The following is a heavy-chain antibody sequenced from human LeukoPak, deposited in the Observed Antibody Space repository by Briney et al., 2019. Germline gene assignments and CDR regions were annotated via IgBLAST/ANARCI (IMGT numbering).Heavy chain of an antibody. Sequence: SQTLSLTCTVSGGSISSGGYYWSWIRQHPGKGLEWIGYIYYSGSTYYNPSLKSRVTISIDTSKNQFSLKLDSVTAADTAVYYCARHDSKSSGWFDSWGQGTLVTVSS. J-gene: IGHJ5*01. CDR2: IYYSGST. D-gene: IGHD6-19*01. V-gene: IGHV4-31*03. CDR3: ARHDSKSSGWFDS. CDR1: GGSISSGGYY.